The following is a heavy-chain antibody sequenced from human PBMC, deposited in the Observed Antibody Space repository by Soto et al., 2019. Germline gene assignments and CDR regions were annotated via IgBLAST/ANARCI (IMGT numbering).Heavy chain of an antibody. Sequence: QVQLVQSGAEVKKPGSSVKVSCKASGGTFSSYAISWVRQAPGQGLEWMGGIIPIFGTANYAQKFQCRVTITSDESTSTAYMELSRLRSEDTAVYYCARGGAGYCSGGSCYLGDYWCQGTLVTVSS. J-gene: IGHJ4*02. CDR3: ARGGAGYCSGGSCYLGDY. D-gene: IGHD2-15*01. V-gene: IGHV1-69*01. CDR2: IIPIFGTA. CDR1: GGTFSSYA.